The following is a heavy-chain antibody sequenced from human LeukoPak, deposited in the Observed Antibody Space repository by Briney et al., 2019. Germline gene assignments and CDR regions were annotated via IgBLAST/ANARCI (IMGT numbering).Heavy chain of an antibody. V-gene: IGHV4-31*03. J-gene: IGHJ3*02. CDR2: IYYSGST. D-gene: IGHD3-22*01. CDR1: GGSISSGGYY. CDR3: ASNNEYYYDSSCYYSSHAFDI. Sequence: PSQTLSLTCTVSGGSISSGGYYWSWIRQHPGKGLEWIGYIYYSGSTYYNPSLKSRVTISVDTSKNQFSLKLSSVTAADTAVYYCASNNEYYYDSSCYYSSHAFDIWGQGTMVTVSS.